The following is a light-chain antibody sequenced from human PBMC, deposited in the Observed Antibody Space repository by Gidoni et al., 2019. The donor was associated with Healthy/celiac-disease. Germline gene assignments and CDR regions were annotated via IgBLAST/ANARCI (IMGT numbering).Light chain of an antibody. Sequence: QSVLTQPPSASGTPGQGVTISCSGSSSNIGSNTVHWYQQLPGTAPKLLIYSNNQRPSGVPDRFSGSKSGTSASLAISGLQSEDEADYYCAAWDDSLNGYVFGTGTKVTVL. J-gene: IGLJ1*01. CDR2: SNN. CDR1: SSNIGSNT. V-gene: IGLV1-44*01. CDR3: AAWDDSLNGYV.